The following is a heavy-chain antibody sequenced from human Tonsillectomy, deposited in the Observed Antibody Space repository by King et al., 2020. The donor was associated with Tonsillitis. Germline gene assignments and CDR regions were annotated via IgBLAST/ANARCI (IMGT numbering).Heavy chain of an antibody. J-gene: IGHJ6*02. CDR1: RGSFSASY. Sequence: VQLQQWGAGLLKPSETLSLTCAVYRGSFSASYWSWIRQPPGKGLEWIGEINHSGSTNYNPSLKSRVTISVDTSKNQFSLRLSSVTAADTAVYYCARGGITATTGDLDVWGQGTTVTVSS. V-gene: IGHV4-34*01. CDR2: INHSGST. D-gene: IGHD1-20*01. CDR3: ARGGITATTGDLDV.